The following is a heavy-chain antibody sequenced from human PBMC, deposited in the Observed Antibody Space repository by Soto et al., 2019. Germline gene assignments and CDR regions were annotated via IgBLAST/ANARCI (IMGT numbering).Heavy chain of an antibody. V-gene: IGHV1-46*01. Sequence: SLQVSCTASGHTFTSYYMHWVRQAPGQGLEWIGIINLSAGSTSYAQKFQGRVTITRDTSTSTVYMEMSSLRSEDTAGYYCESRGPDMVTTYRCRLEGWCQGIALTV. D-gene: IGHD2-21*02. CDR1: GHTFTSYY. CDR3: ESRGPDMVTTYRCRLEG. J-gene: IGHJ3*01. CDR2: INLSAGST.